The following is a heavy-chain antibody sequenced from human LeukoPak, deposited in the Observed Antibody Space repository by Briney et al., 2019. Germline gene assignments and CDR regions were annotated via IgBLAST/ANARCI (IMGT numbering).Heavy chain of an antibody. J-gene: IGHJ4*02. V-gene: IGHV3-74*01. CDR2: INSDGSST. CDR3: ARDTSLYYDSSGYFGNDY. D-gene: IGHD3-22*01. CDR1: GFSFSTYR. Sequence: HTGGSLRLSCAASGFSFSTYRMSWVRQAPGKGLVWVSRINSDGSSTSYADSVKGRFTISRDNAKNTLYLQMNSLRAEDTAVYYCARDTSLYYDSSGYFGNDYWGQGTLVTVSS.